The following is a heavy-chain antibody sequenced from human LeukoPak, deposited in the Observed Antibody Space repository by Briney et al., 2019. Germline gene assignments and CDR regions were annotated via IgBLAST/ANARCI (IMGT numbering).Heavy chain of an antibody. Sequence: PGGSLRLSCAASGFTFSSYGMHWVRQAPGKGLEWVAYIRSDGSKEYHADSVKGRFIIYRDNSKKILYLQMNSLRAEDTAMYYCAKEAGLFDVWGQGTMVTVSS. CDR1: GFTFSSYG. CDR2: IRSDGSKE. CDR3: AKEAGLFDV. J-gene: IGHJ3*01. V-gene: IGHV3-30*02.